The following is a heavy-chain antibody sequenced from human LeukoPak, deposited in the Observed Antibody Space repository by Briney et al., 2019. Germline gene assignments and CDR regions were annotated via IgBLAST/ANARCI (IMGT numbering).Heavy chain of an antibody. CDR3: AKRGYVSPEEYFQH. V-gene: IGHV3-74*01. Sequence: PGGSLRLSCAASGFTFSSYCMHWVRQAPGKGLVWVSRINSDGSSTSYADSVKGRFTISRDNAKNTLYLQMNSLRAEDTAVYYCAKRGYVSPEEYFQHWGQGTLVTVSS. D-gene: IGHD3-16*01. CDR2: INSDGSST. CDR1: GFTFSSYC. J-gene: IGHJ1*01.